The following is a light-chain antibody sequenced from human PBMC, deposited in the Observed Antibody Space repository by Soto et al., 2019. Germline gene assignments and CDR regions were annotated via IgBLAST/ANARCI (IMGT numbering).Light chain of an antibody. CDR2: DDH. CDR3: TSYTSSSTLRV. CDR1: SSNIGKNS. V-gene: IGLV1-51*01. J-gene: IGLJ3*02. Sequence: QSVLTQPPSVSAAPGQRVSISCSGGSSNIGKNSVSWYQQLPATAPKLLIYDDHQRPSGIPDRFSASKSGNTASLTISGLQAEDEADYYCTSYTSSSTLRVFGGGTQLTVL.